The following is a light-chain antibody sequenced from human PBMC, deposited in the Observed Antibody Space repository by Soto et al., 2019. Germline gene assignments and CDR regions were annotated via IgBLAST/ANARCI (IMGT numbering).Light chain of an antibody. V-gene: IGLV4-69*01. Sequence: QLVLTQSPSASASPGASVKLTCTLNSGHSSYAIAWHQQQPEKGPRYLMILNSDGSHTKGDGIPDRFSGSSSGAERYLTISSLQSEDEADYYCQTWGTGIRVFGGGTKVTVL. CDR1: SGHSSYA. J-gene: IGLJ3*02. CDR3: QTWGTGIRV. CDR2: LNSDGSH.